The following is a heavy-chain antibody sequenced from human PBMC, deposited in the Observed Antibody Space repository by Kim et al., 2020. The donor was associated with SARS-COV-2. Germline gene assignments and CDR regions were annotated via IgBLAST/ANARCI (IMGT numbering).Heavy chain of an antibody. V-gene: IGHV4-39*07. J-gene: IGHJ5*02. Sequence: SETLSLTCTVSGGSISSSSYYWGWIRQPPGKGLEWIGSIYYSGSTYYNPSLKSRVTISVDTSKNQFSLKLSSVTAADTAVYYCARDLDYVWGSYHPWGQGTLVTVSS. CDR1: GGSISSSSYY. D-gene: IGHD3-16*01. CDR3: ARDLDYVWGSYHP. CDR2: IYYSGST.